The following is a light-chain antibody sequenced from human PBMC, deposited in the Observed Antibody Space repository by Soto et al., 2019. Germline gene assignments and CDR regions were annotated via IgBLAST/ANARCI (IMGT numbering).Light chain of an antibody. CDR3: CAHVGSSTYV. V-gene: IGLV2-11*01. J-gene: IGLJ1*01. CDR1: SIDVDDY. Sequence: QSVLTQPRSVSGSPGQSVTISCSGTSIDVDDYVSWYQQHPGKAPKVVIYDVTERPPGVPDRFSGSKSGNAASLTVSGLQAEDEADYYCCAHVGSSTYVFGSGTKVTVL. CDR2: DVT.